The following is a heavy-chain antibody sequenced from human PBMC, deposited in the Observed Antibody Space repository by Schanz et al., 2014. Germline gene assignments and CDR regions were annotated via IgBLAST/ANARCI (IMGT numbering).Heavy chain of an antibody. Sequence: EVQLVESGGGLAQPGGSLRLSCAASGFSFSTYAMNWVRQAPGKGLEWVSRVSRDGSETTYVDSVRGRFTISRDNSKNTLFLQVNSLRAEDTAVYYCAKDHFGHYDSSGCSDCYYYGMDVWGQGTTVTVSS. V-gene: IGHV3-23*04. CDR3: AKDHFGHYDSSGCSDCYYYGMDV. J-gene: IGHJ6*02. CDR2: VSRDGSET. CDR1: GFSFSTYA. D-gene: IGHD3-22*01.